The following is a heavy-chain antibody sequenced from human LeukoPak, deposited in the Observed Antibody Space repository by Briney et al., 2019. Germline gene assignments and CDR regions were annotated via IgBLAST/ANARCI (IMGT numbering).Heavy chain of an antibody. Sequence: SETLSLTCTVSGGSISSSSYYWGWIRQPPGKGLEWIGSIYYSGSTYYNPSLKSRVTISVDTSKNQFSLKLSSVTAADTAVYYCAREEVDIVATITNNWFDPWGQGTLVTVSS. CDR3: AREEVDIVATITNNWFDP. V-gene: IGHV4-39*07. D-gene: IGHD5-12*01. J-gene: IGHJ5*02. CDR2: IYYSGST. CDR1: GGSISSSSYY.